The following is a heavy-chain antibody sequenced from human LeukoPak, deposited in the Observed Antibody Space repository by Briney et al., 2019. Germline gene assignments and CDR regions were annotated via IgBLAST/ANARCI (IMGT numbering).Heavy chain of an antibody. J-gene: IGHJ4*02. CDR1: GYTFTNYF. CDR2: INPSGGST. D-gene: IGHD2-2*01. Sequence: GTSVKVSCKASGYTFTNYFMHWVRQAPGQGLEWMGIINPSGGSTSYAQKFQGRVTMTRDTSTSTVYMELSSLRSEDTAVYYCARGAYCSSTSCYYFDYWGQGTLVTVSS. V-gene: IGHV1-46*01. CDR3: ARGAYCSSTSCYYFDY.